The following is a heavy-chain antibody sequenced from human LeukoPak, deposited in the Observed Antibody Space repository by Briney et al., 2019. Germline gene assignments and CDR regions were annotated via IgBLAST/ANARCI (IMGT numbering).Heavy chain of an antibody. Sequence: PSETLSLTCAVYGGSFSGYYWSWIRQPPGKGREWIGEINHSASTNYNPSLKSRVTISGDTSTNQFSLKLSSVTAADTAVYYCASGDGLHYYYYRMDVWGKGTTVTVSS. CDR1: GGSFSGYY. D-gene: IGHD3/OR15-3a*01. J-gene: IGHJ6*04. CDR3: ASGDGLHYYYYRMDV. V-gene: IGHV4-34*01. CDR2: INHSAST.